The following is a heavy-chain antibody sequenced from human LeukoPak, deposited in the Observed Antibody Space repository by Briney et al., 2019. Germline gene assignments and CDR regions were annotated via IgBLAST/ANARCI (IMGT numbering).Heavy chain of an antibody. D-gene: IGHD6-13*01. Sequence: GESLKISCKGSGYGSGYSFTSHWMACVRQMPGKGLEWMGIIYPRDSNTICSPSFQGQVTISVDTSINTAYLQCISLKASDTAMYYCARHPIAAGGAYNWFDPWGQGTLVTVSS. CDR2: IYPRDSNT. V-gene: IGHV5-51*01. CDR3: ARHPIAAGGAYNWFDP. CDR1: GYSFTSHW. J-gene: IGHJ5*02.